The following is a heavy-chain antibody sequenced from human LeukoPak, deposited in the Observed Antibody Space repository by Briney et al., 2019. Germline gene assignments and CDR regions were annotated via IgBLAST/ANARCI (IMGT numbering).Heavy chain of an antibody. CDR2: IYTSGST. CDR1: GGSISSSSYY. D-gene: IGHD3-22*01. J-gene: IGHJ1*01. V-gene: IGHV4-61*02. Sequence: SETLSLTCTVSGGSISSSSYYWGWIRQPPGKGLEWIGRIYTSGSTNYNPSLKSRVTISVDTSKNQFSLKLSSVTAADTAGYYCARTSVPYYYDSSGYYGYFQHWGQGTLVTVSS. CDR3: ARTSVPYYYDSSGYYGYFQH.